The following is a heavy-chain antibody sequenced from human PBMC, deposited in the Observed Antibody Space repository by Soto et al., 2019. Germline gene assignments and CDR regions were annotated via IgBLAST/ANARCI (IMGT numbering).Heavy chain of an antibody. V-gene: IGHV3-23*01. Sequence: GGSLRLSCAASGFTFSSYAMSWVRQAPGKGLEWVSAISGSGGSTYYADSVKGRFTISRDNSKNTPYLQMNSLRAEDTAVYYCAKTVFPLYYYYYGMDVWGQGTTVTVSS. CDR2: ISGSGGST. CDR1: GFTFSSYA. CDR3: AKTVFPLYYYYYGMDV. J-gene: IGHJ6*02.